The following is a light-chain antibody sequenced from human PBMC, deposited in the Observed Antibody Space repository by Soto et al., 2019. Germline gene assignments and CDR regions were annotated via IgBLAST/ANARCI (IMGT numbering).Light chain of an antibody. J-gene: IGLJ1*01. Sequence: VLTQPPSASGTPGQRVTISCSGSSSNIGGNSVNWYQQLPGTAPKLLIQSNNQRPSGVPDRFSGSKSGTSGSLAISGLQSEDEADYYCAAWDDSLNGFVFGTGTKVTVL. V-gene: IGLV1-44*01. CDR1: SSNIGGNS. CDR2: SNN. CDR3: AAWDDSLNGFV.